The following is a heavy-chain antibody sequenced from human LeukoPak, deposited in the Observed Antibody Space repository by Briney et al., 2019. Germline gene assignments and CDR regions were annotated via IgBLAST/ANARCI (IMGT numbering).Heavy chain of an antibody. CDR2: INHSGST. J-gene: IGHJ2*01. D-gene: IGHD3-9*01. CDR3: AGLGGDYDFLTGAPFWYFDL. V-gene: IGHV4-34*01. CDR1: GGSFSGYY. Sequence: SETLSLTCAVYGGSFSGYYWSWIRQPPGKGLEWIGEINHSGSTNYNPSLKSRVTISVDTSKNQFSLKLSSVTAAATAVYYCAGLGGDYDFLTGAPFWYFDLWGRGPLVPVSS.